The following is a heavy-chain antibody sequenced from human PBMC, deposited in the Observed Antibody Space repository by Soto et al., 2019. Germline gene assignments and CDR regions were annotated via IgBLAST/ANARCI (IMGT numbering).Heavy chain of an antibody. CDR2: IYYLGNT. CDR3: AGLFPDVSSGYHINY. Sequence: SETLSLTCTVSGGSISSGSSYWGWIRQPPGKGLEWIGSIYYLGNTYYNPSPGGRVSISVDTSKNQFSLKLKSVTAADTAVFYCAGLFPDVSSGYHINYLGQGTLVTVSS. D-gene: IGHD3-22*01. CDR1: GGSISSGSSY. J-gene: IGHJ4*02. V-gene: IGHV4-39*01.